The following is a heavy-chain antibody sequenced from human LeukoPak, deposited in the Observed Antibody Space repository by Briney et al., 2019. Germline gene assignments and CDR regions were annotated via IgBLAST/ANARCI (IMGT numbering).Heavy chain of an antibody. Sequence: GGSLRLSCAASGFTFSSYAMSWVRQAPGKGLEWVSTISGSDGSTYYADSVKGRFTISRDNSKNSLYLQMNSLRAEDTAVYYCARDSPAGSPDYWGQGTLVTVSS. CDR2: ISGSDGST. J-gene: IGHJ4*02. CDR3: ARDSPAGSPDY. V-gene: IGHV3-23*01. CDR1: GFTFSSYA. D-gene: IGHD6-19*01.